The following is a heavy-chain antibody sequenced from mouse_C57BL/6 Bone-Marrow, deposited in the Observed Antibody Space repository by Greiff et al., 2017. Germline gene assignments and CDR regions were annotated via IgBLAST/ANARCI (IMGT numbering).Heavy chain of an antibody. V-gene: IGHV1-19*01. J-gene: IGHJ3*01. CDR3: ERYCYDYEAWFAY. CDR2: INPSNGDT. D-gene: IGHD2-4*01. Sequence: VQLQQSGPVLVKPGASVKMSCKASGSTFTNYYMNWVKQSPGKSLEWIGDINPSNGDTSYTQKFKGKATLTVDKSSSPAYMELNSLTSEDSAVYDCERYCYDYEAWFAYWGQGTLVTVSA. CDR1: GSTFTNYY.